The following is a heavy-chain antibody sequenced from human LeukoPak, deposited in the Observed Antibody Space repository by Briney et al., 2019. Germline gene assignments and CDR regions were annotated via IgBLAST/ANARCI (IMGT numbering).Heavy chain of an antibody. CDR2: ISVSGAGT. J-gene: IGHJ4*02. Sequence: GGSLRLSCAASGITFSSYVMSWVRQAPMKGLEWVSGISVSGAGTYYVDSVKGRFTISRDNAKKSLYLLMNSLRPQDTAVYFCVRGDWYFESWGQGTLVTVSS. CDR3: VRGDWYFES. D-gene: IGHD2-21*01. V-gene: IGHV3-23*01. CDR1: GITFSSYV.